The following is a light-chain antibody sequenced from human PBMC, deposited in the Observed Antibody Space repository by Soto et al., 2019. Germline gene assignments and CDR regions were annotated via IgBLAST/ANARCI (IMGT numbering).Light chain of an antibody. CDR3: QQSYSNSYT. CDR2: SAS. Sequence: DIQLTQSPSSLSASVGDRVTITCRASQSMSDSLNWYQQKSGKAPKLLIYSASSLESGVPSRFSGSGPGTDFTLTISSLQPEDFGTYFCQQSYSNSYTFGQGTTLEIK. CDR1: QSMSDS. V-gene: IGKV1-39*01. J-gene: IGKJ2*01.